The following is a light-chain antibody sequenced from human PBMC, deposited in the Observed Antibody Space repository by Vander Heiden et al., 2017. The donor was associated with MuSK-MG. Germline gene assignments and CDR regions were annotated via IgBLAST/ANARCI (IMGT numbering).Light chain of an antibody. J-gene: IGKJ1*01. Sequence: DIVMTQSPDSLAVSLGERATINCKSSQNVLYSSNNKNYLAWYQQKPGQPPKLLIYWASTRESGVPDRFSGSGSGTDFTLTISSLQAEDVAVYYCQRDYSSRHAFGQGTKVEIK. CDR1: QNVLYSSNNKNY. V-gene: IGKV4-1*01. CDR2: WAS. CDR3: QRDYSSRHA.